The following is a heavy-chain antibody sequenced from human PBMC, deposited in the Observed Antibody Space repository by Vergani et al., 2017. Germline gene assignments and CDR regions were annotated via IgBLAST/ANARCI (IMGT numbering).Heavy chain of an antibody. V-gene: IGHV3-48*03. J-gene: IGHJ6*02. D-gene: IGHD3-16*01. CDR3: ARINQRLIVWGPHGMDV. CDR1: GFTFSSYE. Sequence: EVQLVESGGGLVQPGGSLRLSCAASGFTFSSYEMNWVRQAPGKGLEWVSYISSSGSTIYYADSVKGRFTISRDNAKNSLYLQMNSLRAEETAVYYCARINQRLIVWGPHGMDVWGQGTTVTVSS. CDR2: ISSSGSTI.